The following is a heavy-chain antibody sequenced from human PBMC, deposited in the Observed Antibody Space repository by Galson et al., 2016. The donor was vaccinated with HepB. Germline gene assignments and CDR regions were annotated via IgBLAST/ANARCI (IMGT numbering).Heavy chain of an antibody. J-gene: IGHJ3*02. Sequence: SLRLSCAASGFTFSYYLMTWVRQAPGKGLEWVADINQDGSEKYYVDSVKGRFTISRDNAKNSLYLQMNSLRAEDTAVYYCATHGGSSDVIDIWGQGTMVTVSS. CDR1: GFTFSYYL. V-gene: IGHV3-7*01. CDR2: INQDGSEK. CDR3: ATHGGSSDVIDI. D-gene: IGHD6-6*01.